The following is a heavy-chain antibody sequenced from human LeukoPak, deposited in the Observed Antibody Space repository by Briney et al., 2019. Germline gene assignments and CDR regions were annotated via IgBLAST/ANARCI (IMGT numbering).Heavy chain of an antibody. J-gene: IGHJ5*02. CDR1: GYTFTGYY. CDR3: ARDPWFDP. CDR2: IIPILGIA. V-gene: IGHV1-69*04. Sequence: SVKVSCKASGYTFTGYYMHWVRQAPGQGLEWMGRIIPILGIANYAQKFQGRVTITADKSTSTAYMELSSLRSEDTAVYYCARDPWFDPWGQGTLVTVSS.